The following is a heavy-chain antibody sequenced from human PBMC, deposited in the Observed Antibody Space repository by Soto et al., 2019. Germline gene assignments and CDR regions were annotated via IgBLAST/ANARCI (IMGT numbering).Heavy chain of an antibody. CDR2: IYYSGST. V-gene: IGHV4-30-4*01. J-gene: IGHJ4*02. CDR1: GGSISSGDYY. CDR3: AREGRAVPGEIGVVTPPRSYFDY. D-gene: IGHD3-3*01. Sequence: SETLSLTCTVSGGSISSGDYYWSWIRQPPGKGLEWIGYIYYSGSTYYNPSLKSRVTISVDTSKNQFSLKLSSVTAADTAVYYCAREGRAVPGEIGVVTPPRSYFDYWGQGTLVTVSS.